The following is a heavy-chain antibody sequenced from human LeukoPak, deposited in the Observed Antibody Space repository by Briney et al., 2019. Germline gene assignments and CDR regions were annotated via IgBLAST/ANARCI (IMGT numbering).Heavy chain of an antibody. D-gene: IGHD5-12*01. V-gene: IGHV3-23*01. J-gene: IGHJ4*02. CDR1: GFSFNNYA. CDR2: IIGSSGTT. CDR3: AKGAYDYIEIAYFDY. Sequence: PGGSLRLSCVASGFSFNNYAMNWVRQAPGKGLDWVSLIIGSSGTTFYADSVKGRFTISRDKSKSTLYLQMNSLRAEDTAVYYCAKGAYDYIEIAYFDYWGQGSLVTVSS.